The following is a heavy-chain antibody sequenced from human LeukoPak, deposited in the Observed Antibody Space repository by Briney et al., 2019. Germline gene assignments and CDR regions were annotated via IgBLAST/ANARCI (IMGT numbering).Heavy chain of an antibody. Sequence: GSASLYCAASGFIVTNNYMSWVGQAPGRGLEWVSSIYSGGNTNYPDSVRGRFTISRDNSKNTLYLQMNSLRVEDTAVYYCAREPFGSGSHSGMDVWGERPTHPVSS. CDR1: GFIVTNNY. J-gene: IGHJ6*01. D-gene: IGHD3-10*01. CDR3: AREPFGSGSHSGMDV. V-gene: IGHV3-53*01. CDR2: IYSGGNT.